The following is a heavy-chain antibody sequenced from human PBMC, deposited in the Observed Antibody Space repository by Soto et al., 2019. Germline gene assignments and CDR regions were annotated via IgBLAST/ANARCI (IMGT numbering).Heavy chain of an antibody. V-gene: IGHV4-39*01. CDR2: VYYRGRS. CDR3: VSQRTTVITQDYFDC. Sequence: SETLSLTCTVSGGSVTNSSYYWGWIRQSPGKGLEWIGSVYYRGRSYSKSSVKSRVTISVDTSKNQFSLNLNSVTASDTAVYLCVSQRTTVITQDYFDCWGPGALVTVSS. J-gene: IGHJ4*02. CDR1: GGSVTNSSYY. D-gene: IGHD4-4*01.